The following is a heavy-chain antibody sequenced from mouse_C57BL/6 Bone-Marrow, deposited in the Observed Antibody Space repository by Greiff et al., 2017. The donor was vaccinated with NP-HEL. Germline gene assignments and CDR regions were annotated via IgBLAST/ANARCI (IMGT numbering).Heavy chain of an antibody. Sequence: QVQLKQSGPELVKPGASVKISCKASGYTFTDYCINWVKERPGQGLEWIGWIFPGGGSTYYNEKFKGKATLTADKSSSPASMLLSSLTSEDSAVYLCARSVITTVVKDYWGQGTTLTVSS. V-gene: IGHV1-75*01. CDR1: GYTFTDYC. D-gene: IGHD1-1*01. CDR3: ARSVITTVVKDY. J-gene: IGHJ2*01. CDR2: IFPGGGST.